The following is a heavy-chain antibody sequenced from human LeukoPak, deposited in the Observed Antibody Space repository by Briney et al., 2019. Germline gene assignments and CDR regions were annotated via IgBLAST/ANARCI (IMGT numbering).Heavy chain of an antibody. Sequence: PSETLSLTCTVSGGSISSYYWSWIRQPPGKGLEWIGYIYTSGSTNYNPSLKSRVTISVDTSKNQFSLKLSSVTAADTAVYYCARHKSSTSSTGSALDIWGQGTMVTVSS. V-gene: IGHV4-4*09. D-gene: IGHD2-2*01. CDR3: ARHKSSTSSTGSALDI. J-gene: IGHJ3*02. CDR2: IYTSGST. CDR1: GGSISSYY.